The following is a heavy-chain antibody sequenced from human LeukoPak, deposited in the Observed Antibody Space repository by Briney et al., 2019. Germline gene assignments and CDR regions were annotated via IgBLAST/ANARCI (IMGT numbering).Heavy chain of an antibody. D-gene: IGHD1-1*01. CDR2: ISAYNGNT. J-gene: IGHJ4*02. V-gene: IGHV1-18*01. CDR3: AYYHVNEEPPTF. CDR1: GYTFTSYG. Sequence: ASVKVSCKASGYTFTSYGISWVRQAPGQGLEWMGWISAYNGNTNYAQKLQGRVTMTTDTSTSTAYMELRSLRAEDTAVYYCAYYHVNEEPPTFWGQGTLVTVSS.